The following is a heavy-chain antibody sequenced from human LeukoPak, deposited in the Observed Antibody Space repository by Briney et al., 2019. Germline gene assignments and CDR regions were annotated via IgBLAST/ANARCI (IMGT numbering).Heavy chain of an antibody. J-gene: IGHJ4*02. D-gene: IGHD2-2*02. V-gene: IGHV3-21*04. CDR1: GFTFSSCS. CDR2: ISSSSSYK. CDR3: ARAGLGYCSSTSCYNFPFFDY. Sequence: PGGSPRLSCAASGFTFSSCSMNWVRQAPGKGLEWVSYISSSSSYKYYADSLKGRFTISRDNAKNSLYLQMNSLRAEDTALYYCARAGLGYCSSTSCYNFPFFDYWGRGTLVTVSS.